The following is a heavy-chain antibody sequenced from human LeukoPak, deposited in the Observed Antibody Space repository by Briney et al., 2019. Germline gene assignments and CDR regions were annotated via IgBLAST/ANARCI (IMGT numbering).Heavy chain of an antibody. CDR2: VSGSGDDT. V-gene: IGHV3-23*01. CDR1: GFTFGSYA. Sequence: GGSLRLSCAASGFTFGSYAISWVRQAPGKGLEWVSAVSGSGDDTFYADSVKGRFTISRDNSKSTLALQMNSLRAEDTAVYYCAKTDSYGSRGPGYFDYWGQGTLVTVSS. J-gene: IGHJ4*02. CDR3: AKTDSYGSRGPGYFDY. D-gene: IGHD5-18*01.